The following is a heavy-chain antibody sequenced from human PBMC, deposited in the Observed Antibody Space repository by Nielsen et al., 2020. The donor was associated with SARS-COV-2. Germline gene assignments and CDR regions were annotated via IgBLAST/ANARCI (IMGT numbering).Heavy chain of an antibody. CDR3: AKMYYDFWSGYFDYYYYMDV. V-gene: IGHV3-9*01. CDR2: ISWNSGSI. Sequence: PGKGLEWVSGISWNSGSIGYADSVKGRFTISRDNSKNTLYLQMNSLRAEDTAVYYCAKMYYDFWSGYFDYYYYMDVWGKGTTVTVSS. D-gene: IGHD3-3*01. J-gene: IGHJ6*03.